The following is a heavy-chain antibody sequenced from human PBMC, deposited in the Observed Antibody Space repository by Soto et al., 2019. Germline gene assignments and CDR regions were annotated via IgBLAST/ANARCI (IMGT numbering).Heavy chain of an antibody. D-gene: IGHD2-15*01. CDR2: ISYDGSNK. V-gene: IGHV3-30*18. J-gene: IGHJ6*02. CDR3: AKDGGGGSCSSGACYPVDYYYFGMDV. CDR1: GFIFSSYG. Sequence: GGSLRLSCAASGFIFSSYGMHWVRQAPGKGLEWVSVISYDGSNKYYADSVKGRFTISRDNSKNTLYLQMNSLRAEDTAVYYCAKDGGGGSCSSGACYPVDYYYFGMDVWGQGTTVTVSS.